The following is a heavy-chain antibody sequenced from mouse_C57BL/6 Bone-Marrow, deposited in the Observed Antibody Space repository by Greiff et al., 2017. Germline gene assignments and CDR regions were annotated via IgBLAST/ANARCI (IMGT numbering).Heavy chain of an antibody. CDR2: IYPGRGNT. D-gene: IGHD2-5*01. Sequence: VQLQQSGPELVKPGASVKISCKASGYSFTSYYIHWVKQRPGQGLEWIGWIYPGRGNTKYNEKFKGKATLTADTSSSTAYMQLSSLTSEDSAVYYCATAYYSNHEGFAYWGQGTLVTVSA. J-gene: IGHJ3*01. CDR1: GYSFTSYY. V-gene: IGHV1-66*01. CDR3: ATAYYSNHEGFAY.